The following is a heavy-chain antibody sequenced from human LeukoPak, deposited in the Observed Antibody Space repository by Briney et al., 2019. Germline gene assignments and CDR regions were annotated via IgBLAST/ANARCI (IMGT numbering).Heavy chain of an antibody. CDR1: GFTFSSYE. CDR2: ISSSGSTI. CDR3: ASELGIRGRAFDI. D-gene: IGHD7-27*01. Sequence: PGGSLRLSCAASGFTFSSYEMNWVRQAPGKGLEWVSYISSSGSTIYYADSVKGRFTISRDDAKNSLYLQMNSLRAEDTAVYYCASELGIRGRAFDIWGQGTMVTVSS. V-gene: IGHV3-48*03. J-gene: IGHJ3*02.